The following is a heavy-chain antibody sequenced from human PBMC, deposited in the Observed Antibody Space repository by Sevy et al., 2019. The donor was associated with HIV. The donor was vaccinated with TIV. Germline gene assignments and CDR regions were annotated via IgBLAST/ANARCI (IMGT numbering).Heavy chain of an antibody. D-gene: IGHD6-19*01. J-gene: IGHJ4*02. Sequence: GGSLRLSCAASGFTFNNYAMHWVRQAPGKGLEWVSIIKFDGSTTYYTDSVKGRFSISRDNSKNTLYLQMNSLRPDDSAIYYCASGSGWRLWYYFDRWGQGTLVTVSS. CDR2: IKFDGSTT. CDR1: GFTFNNYA. CDR3: ASGSGWRLWYYFDR. V-gene: IGHV3-30-3*01.